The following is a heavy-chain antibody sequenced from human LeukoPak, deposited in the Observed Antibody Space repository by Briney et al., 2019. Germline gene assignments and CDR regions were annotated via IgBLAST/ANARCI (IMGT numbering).Heavy chain of an antibody. D-gene: IGHD6-13*01. V-gene: IGHV4-34*01. J-gene: IGHJ4*02. CDR3: ARGLPAYSSSWYYFDY. CDR2: IDHGGST. Sequence: NSSETLSLTCAVYGGSFSGYYWSWIRQAPGKGLEWIGEIDHGGSTNYNPSVKSRVTISVDKSKKQFSLKLGSVTAADTAVYYCARGLPAYSSSWYYFDYWGQGTLVTVSS. CDR1: GGSFSGYY.